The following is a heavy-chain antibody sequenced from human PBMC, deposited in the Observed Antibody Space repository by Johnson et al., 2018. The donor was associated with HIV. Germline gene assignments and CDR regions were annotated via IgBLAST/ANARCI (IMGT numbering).Heavy chain of an antibody. CDR2: ISWDGGST. CDR3: ARDRKWVGARSGDAFDI. CDR1: GFTFSDSY. V-gene: IGHV3-43D*03. D-gene: IGHD2-15*01. J-gene: IGHJ3*02. Sequence: VQLVESGGGWVQPGGSLSLSCAASGFTFSDSYMHWVRQAPGKGLEWVSLISWDGGSTYYADSVKGRFTISRDNAKNSLYLQMNSLRAEDTAVFYCARDRKWVGARSGDAFDIWGQGTMVTVSS.